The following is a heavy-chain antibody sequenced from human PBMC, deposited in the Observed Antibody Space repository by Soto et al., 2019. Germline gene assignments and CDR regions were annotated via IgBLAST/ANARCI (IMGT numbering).Heavy chain of an antibody. CDR3: AGSSDDGRDN. V-gene: IGHV3-21*01. J-gene: IGHJ4*01. CDR1: GFILSNYS. D-gene: IGHD6-6*01. Sequence: EVQLVESGGGLVKPGGSLRLSCAACGFILSNYSMNWIRKAPGKGLEWVASISSSSSFIHYADSMKGRLTIFRDNANNAMYLQMNRLSAEDTAVYYCAGSSDDGRDNWGHGTLVTVSS. CDR2: ISSSSSFI.